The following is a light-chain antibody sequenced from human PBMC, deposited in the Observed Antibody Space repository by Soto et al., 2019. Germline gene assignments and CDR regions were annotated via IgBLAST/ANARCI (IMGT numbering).Light chain of an antibody. CDR3: QHFGGTTFT. V-gene: IGKV3-20*01. Sequence: DIVLTQSPDTLSLSPGESATHSCRASQIITISYLAWYQQRPGQAPRLLIYGASDRASGIPGRFSGSGSGTHFTLTISRLEPGDFAVYYCQHFGGTTFTFGQGTKVDIK. CDR2: GAS. CDR1: QIITISY. J-gene: IGKJ1*01.